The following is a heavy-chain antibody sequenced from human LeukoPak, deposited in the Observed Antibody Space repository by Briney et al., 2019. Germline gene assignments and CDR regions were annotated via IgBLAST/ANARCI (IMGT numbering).Heavy chain of an antibody. D-gene: IGHD3-22*01. CDR1: GGSISSSSYY. CDR2: IYYSGST. CDR3: ARGSDSTPAEYFQH. V-gene: IGHV4-39*01. J-gene: IGHJ1*01. Sequence: PSETLSLTCTVSGGSISSSSYYWGWIRQPPGKGLEWIGSIYYSGSTYYNPSLKSRVTISVDTSKNQFSLKLSSVTAADTAVYYCARGSDSTPAEYFQHWGQGTLVTVSS.